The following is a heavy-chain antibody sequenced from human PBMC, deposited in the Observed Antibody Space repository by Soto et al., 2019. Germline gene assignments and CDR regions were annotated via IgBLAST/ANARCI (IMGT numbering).Heavy chain of an antibody. CDR2: IKTKPDGEAT. J-gene: IGHJ4*02. CDR1: GFTFSNAW. V-gene: IGHV3-15*01. Sequence: GGSLRLSCATSGFTFSNAWMNWVRQAPGKGLEWVGRIKTKPDGEATDNAAPVKGRFTISRDDSKNTLHLQMNSLETEDTAVYYCATSLAHYYGSSGYYYWGKGTLVT. D-gene: IGHD3-22*01. CDR3: ATSLAHYYGSSGYYY.